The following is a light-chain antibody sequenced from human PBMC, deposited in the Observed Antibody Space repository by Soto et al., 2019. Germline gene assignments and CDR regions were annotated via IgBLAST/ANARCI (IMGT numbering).Light chain of an antibody. V-gene: IGLV2-14*03. Sequence: QSVLTQPASVSGYPGQSITISCTGTSSDIGTYNYVSWYQQHPGKAPKLIMSDVSNRPSGVSDRFSGSMSDYMASLTISGLQTEDEADYYCSAYSTSNTHVLFGGGTKLTVL. CDR2: DVS. CDR3: SAYSTSNTHVL. CDR1: SSDIGTYNY. J-gene: IGLJ2*01.